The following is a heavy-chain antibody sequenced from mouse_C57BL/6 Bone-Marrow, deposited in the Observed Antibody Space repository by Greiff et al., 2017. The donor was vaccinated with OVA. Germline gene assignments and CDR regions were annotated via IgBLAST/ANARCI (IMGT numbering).Heavy chain of an antibody. CDR1: GYTFTDYY. D-gene: IGHD2-4*01. CDR2: INPYNGGT. J-gene: IGHJ3*01. Sequence: EVQVVESGPVLVKPGASVKMSCKASGYTFTDYYMNWVKQSHGKSLEWIGVINPYNGGTSYNQKFKGKATLTVDKSSSTAYMELNSLTSEDSAVYYCARSGLRRAWFAYWGQGTLVTVSA. CDR3: ARSGLRRAWFAY. V-gene: IGHV1-19*01.